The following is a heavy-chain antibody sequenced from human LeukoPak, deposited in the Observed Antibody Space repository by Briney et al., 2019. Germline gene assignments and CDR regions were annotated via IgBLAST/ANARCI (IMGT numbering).Heavy chain of an antibody. V-gene: IGHV4-34*01. J-gene: IGHJ4*02. Sequence: SETLSLTCAVYGGSFSGYYWSWIRQPPGKGLEWVGEINHSGSTNYNPSLKSRVTISVDTSKNQFSLKLNSVTAADTAVYYCARGRWHPSVRVDYWGQGTLVTVSS. CDR3: ARGRWHPSVRVDY. CDR1: GGSFSGYY. CDR2: INHSGST. D-gene: IGHD6-13*01.